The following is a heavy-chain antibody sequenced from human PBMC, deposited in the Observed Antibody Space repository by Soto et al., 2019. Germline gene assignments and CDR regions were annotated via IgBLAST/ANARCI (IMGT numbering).Heavy chain of an antibody. V-gene: IGHV3-21*01. CDR3: ARGLTGYYTLFDY. J-gene: IGHJ4*02. Sequence: WGSMRLSCAACGFTFSSYSMNWARQAPGEGLEWVSSISSSSSYIYYADSVKGRFTISRDNAKNSLYLQMNSLRAEDTAVYYCARGLTGYYTLFDYWGQGTLVTVSS. D-gene: IGHD3-9*01. CDR2: ISSSSSYI. CDR1: GFTFSSYS.